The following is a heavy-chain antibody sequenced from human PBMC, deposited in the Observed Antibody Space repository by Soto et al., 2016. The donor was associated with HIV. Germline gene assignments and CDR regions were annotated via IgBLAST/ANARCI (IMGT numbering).Heavy chain of an antibody. Sequence: EVQLVESGGGLVKPGGSLRLSCAAPGFTFSSYSMNWVRQAPGKGLEWVSSISSSSSYIYYADSVKGRFTISRDNAKNSLYLQMNSLRAEDTAVYYCARELADIGSSWGVFDYWGQGTLVTVSS. D-gene: IGHD6-13*01. CDR2: ISSSSSYI. CDR1: GFTFSSYS. CDR3: ARELADIGSSWGVFDY. J-gene: IGHJ4*02. V-gene: IGHV3-21*01.